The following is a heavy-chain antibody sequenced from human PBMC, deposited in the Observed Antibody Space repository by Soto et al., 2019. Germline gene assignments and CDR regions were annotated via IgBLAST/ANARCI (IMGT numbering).Heavy chain of an antibody. Sequence: GGSLRLSCAASGFTFSSYSMNWVRQAPGKGLEWVSYISSSSSTIYYADTVKGRFTISRDNAKNSLYLQMNSLRAEDTAVYYCASSAEGTTVDYWGQGTLVTVSS. CDR3: ASSAEGTTVDY. CDR1: GFTFSSYS. D-gene: IGHD4-17*01. V-gene: IGHV3-48*01. J-gene: IGHJ4*02. CDR2: ISSSSSTI.